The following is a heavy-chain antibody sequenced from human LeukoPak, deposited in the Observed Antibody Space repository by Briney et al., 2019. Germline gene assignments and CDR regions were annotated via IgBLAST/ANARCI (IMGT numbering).Heavy chain of an antibody. V-gene: IGHV3-23*01. Sequence: GGSLRLSCVASGFTFSSYFMSWVRQAPGKGLEWVSTISGSGGGTYYADSVKGRFTISRDNSKNTLYLQMNSLRAEDTAVYYCAKRWGYSSSWPYAFDIWGQGTMVTVSS. CDR3: AKRWGYSSSWPYAFDI. D-gene: IGHD6-13*01. CDR1: GFTFSSYF. J-gene: IGHJ3*02. CDR2: ISGSGGGT.